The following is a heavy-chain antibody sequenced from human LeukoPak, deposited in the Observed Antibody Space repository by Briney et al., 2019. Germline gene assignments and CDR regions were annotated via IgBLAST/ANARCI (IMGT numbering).Heavy chain of an antibody. CDR2: FYTGGIT. V-gene: IGHV4-4*07. CDR1: GDSISSYY. Sequence: PSETLSLTCTVSGDSISSYYWSWIRQPAGKGMEWIGRFYTGGITNYNPSLKSRVTMSVDTSKNQFSLRLTSMTAADTAVYYCARVKPGGSSTSFDPWGQGTLVTVSS. CDR3: ARVKPGGSSTSFDP. J-gene: IGHJ5*02. D-gene: IGHD2-15*01.